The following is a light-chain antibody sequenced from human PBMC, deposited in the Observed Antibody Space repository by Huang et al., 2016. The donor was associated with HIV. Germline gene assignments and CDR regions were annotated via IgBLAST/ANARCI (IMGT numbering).Light chain of an antibody. Sequence: DIQMTQSPSSLSASVGDRVNITCQASQDISKYLHWYQQKLGKAPKLLIYDASNLDTGVPSRFSGSGSGTDFTLTISSLQPEDIATYYCQHHDSLPFTFGGGSKVEIK. CDR1: QDISKY. J-gene: IGKJ4*01. V-gene: IGKV1-33*01. CDR3: QHHDSLPFT. CDR2: DAS.